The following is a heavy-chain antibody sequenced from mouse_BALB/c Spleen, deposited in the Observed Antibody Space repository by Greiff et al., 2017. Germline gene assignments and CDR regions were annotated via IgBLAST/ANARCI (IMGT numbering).Heavy chain of an antibody. CDR2: ISDGGSYT. J-gene: IGHJ1*01. Sequence: DVKLVESGGGLVKPGGSLKLSCAASGFTFSDYYMYWVRQTPEKRLEWVATISDGGSYTYYPDSVKGRFTISRDNAKNNLYLQMSSLKSEDTAMYYCARDGGMITTVWYFDVWGAGTTVTVSS. V-gene: IGHV5-4*02. D-gene: IGHD2-4*01. CDR3: ARDGGMITTVWYFDV. CDR1: GFTFSDYY.